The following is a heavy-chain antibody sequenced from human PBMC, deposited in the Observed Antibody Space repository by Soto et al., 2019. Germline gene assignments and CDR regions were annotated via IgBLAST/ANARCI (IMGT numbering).Heavy chain of an antibody. CDR3: ATLVYYYDSSGSSETYYFDY. Sequence: ASVKVSCKASGYTFTGYYMHWVRQAPGQGLEWMGWINPNSGGTNYAQKFQGWVTMTRDTSISTAYMELSRLRSDDTAVYSCATLVYYYDSSGSSETYYFDYWGQGTLVTVSS. V-gene: IGHV1-2*04. CDR2: INPNSGGT. D-gene: IGHD3-22*01. CDR1: GYTFTGYY. J-gene: IGHJ4*02.